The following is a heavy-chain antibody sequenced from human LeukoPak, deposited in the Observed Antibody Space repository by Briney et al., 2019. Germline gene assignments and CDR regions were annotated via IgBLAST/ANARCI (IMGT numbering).Heavy chain of an antibody. J-gene: IGHJ4*02. CDR2: INPRGGST. Sequence: EASVKVSCKASGYTFTSYYMHWVRQAPGQGLEWMGVINPRGGSTSYAQKFQGRVTMTRDTSTYTLYMELSSLRSEDTAVYYCARVPGFGELPPPYWGRGPLFSVSS. V-gene: IGHV1-46*01. CDR1: GYTFTSYY. CDR3: ARVPGFGELPPPY. D-gene: IGHD3-10*01.